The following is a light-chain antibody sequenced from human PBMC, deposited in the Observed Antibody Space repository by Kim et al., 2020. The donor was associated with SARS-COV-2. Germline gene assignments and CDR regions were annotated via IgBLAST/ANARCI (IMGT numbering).Light chain of an antibody. CDR2: DAS. J-gene: IGKJ4*01. Sequence: ENVLTQSPATLSLSPGERATLSCRASQSVSSNLAWYQQKAGQAPRLLISDASNRATGIPARFTGSGSGTAFTLTISSLEPEDFAVYYCQQRSNWPPALTFGGGTKVDIK. CDR1: QSVSSN. CDR3: QQRSNWPPALT. V-gene: IGKV3-11*01.